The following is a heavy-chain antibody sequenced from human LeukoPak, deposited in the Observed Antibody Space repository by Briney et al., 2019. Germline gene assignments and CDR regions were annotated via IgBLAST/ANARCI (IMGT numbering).Heavy chain of an antibody. J-gene: IGHJ6*03. Sequence: ASVKVSCKASGYTFTSSDINWVRQATGQGLEWTGWMNPNSGNTGYAQKFQGRVPITRNTSISTAYMELSSLRAEDTAVYYCARRPLPYGSAGAYCSSTSCYSYYYYYMDVWGKGTTVTVSS. D-gene: IGHD2-2*02. CDR1: GYTFTSSD. CDR2: MNPNSGNT. V-gene: IGHV1-8*03. CDR3: ARRPLPYGSAGAYCSSTSCYSYYYYYMDV.